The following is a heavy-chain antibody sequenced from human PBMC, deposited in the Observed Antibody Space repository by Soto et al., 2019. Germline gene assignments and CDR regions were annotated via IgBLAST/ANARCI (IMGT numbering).Heavy chain of an antibody. CDR1: GFTFSSYS. D-gene: IGHD2-15*01. CDR3: ARDHCSGGSCYPNDN. Sequence: EVQLVESGGGLVKPGGSLRLSCAASGFTFSSYSMNWVRRAPGKGLEWVSSISSSSSYIYYADSVKGRFTISRDNAKNSLYLQMNSLRAEDTAVYYCARDHCSGGSCYPNDNWGQGTLVTVSS. J-gene: IGHJ4*02. V-gene: IGHV3-21*01. CDR2: ISSSSSYI.